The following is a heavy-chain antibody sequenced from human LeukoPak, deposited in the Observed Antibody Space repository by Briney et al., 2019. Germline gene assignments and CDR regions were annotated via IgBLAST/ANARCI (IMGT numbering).Heavy chain of an antibody. CDR3: ARAPPYSSTSPYYYYYGMDV. V-gene: IGHV3-23*01. J-gene: IGHJ6*02. Sequence: PGGSLRLSCAASGFTFSSYAMSWVRQAPGKGLEWVSGISGSGGSTYYADSVKGRFTISRDNSKKTLYLQMNSLRAEDTAVYYCARAPPYSSTSPYYYYYGMDVWGQGTTVTVSS. CDR2: ISGSGGST. CDR1: GFTFSSYA. D-gene: IGHD6-13*01.